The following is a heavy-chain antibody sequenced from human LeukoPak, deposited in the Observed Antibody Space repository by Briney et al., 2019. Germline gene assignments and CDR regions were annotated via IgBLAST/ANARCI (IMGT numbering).Heavy chain of an antibody. CDR3: ARDRIAGYYYGMDV. J-gene: IGHJ6*04. V-gene: IGHV4-61*02. CDR2: IYTSGST. D-gene: IGHD1-20*01. Sequence: SETLSLTCTVSGGSISSGSYYWSWIRQPAGKGLEWIGRIYTSGSTNYNPSLKSRVTISVDTSKNQFSLKLSSVTAADTAVYYCARDRIAGYYYGMDVWGXGTTVTVSS. CDR1: GGSISSGSYY.